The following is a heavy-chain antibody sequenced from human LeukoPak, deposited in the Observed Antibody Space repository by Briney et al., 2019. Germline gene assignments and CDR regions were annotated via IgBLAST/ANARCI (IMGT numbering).Heavy chain of an antibody. D-gene: IGHD6-25*01. CDR2: LSSDGRDK. CDR1: GFTFSSYA. Sequence: GGSLRLSCAASGFTFSSYAIHWVRQAPGKGLEWVAVLSSDGRDKHHADSVKGRFTISRDNSKNTLYLQTNSLRAEDTAVYYCARDLRRIAAYYFDYWGQGTLVTVSS. J-gene: IGHJ4*02. CDR3: ARDLRRIAAYYFDY. V-gene: IGHV3-30*03.